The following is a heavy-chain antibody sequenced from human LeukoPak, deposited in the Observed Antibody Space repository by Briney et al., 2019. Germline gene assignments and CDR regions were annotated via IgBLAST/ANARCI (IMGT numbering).Heavy chain of an antibody. J-gene: IGHJ4*02. CDR1: GFTFSDSP. V-gene: IGHV3-73*01. CDR3: ARQRPQTATLDY. CDR2: IRGKANNYAT. D-gene: IGHD2-21*02. Sequence: GGSLRLSCAASGFTFSDSPIHWVRQASGKGLEWVGRIRGKANNYATAYTASAKGTFTISRDDSKNTAYLQMNSLIIEDTDVYYCARQRPQTATLDYWGQGALVTVSS.